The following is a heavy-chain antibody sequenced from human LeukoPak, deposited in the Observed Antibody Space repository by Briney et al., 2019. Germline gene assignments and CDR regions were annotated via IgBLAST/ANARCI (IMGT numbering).Heavy chain of an antibody. CDR1: GFTFSNYA. CDR2: VSGGGSST. J-gene: IGHJ4*02. V-gene: IGHV3-23*01. D-gene: IGHD6-13*01. Sequence: GGSLRLSCVASGFTFSNYAMNWVGQAPGKGLEWVSGVSGGGSSTYYADSVKGRFTISRDNSENMLYLQMNSLRAEDMAVYYCAKDLYSSRYACCFDYWCQGTLVTVSS. CDR3: AKDLYSSRYACCFDY.